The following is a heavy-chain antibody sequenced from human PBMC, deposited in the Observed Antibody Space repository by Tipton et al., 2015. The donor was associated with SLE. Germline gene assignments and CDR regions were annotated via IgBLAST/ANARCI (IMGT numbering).Heavy chain of an antibody. CDR1: GGPIIIGGYF. CDR3: ARHLGGNWIDLDP. CDR2: IYHSGTT. V-gene: IGHV4-31*03. D-gene: IGHD1-1*01. Sequence: TLSLTCTVSGGPIIIGGYFWTWIRQHPGKGLEWIGNIYHSGTTFYNPSLKSRVTISLDASNNQFSLRLSSVTAADTAVYFCARHLGGNWIDLDPWGQGAQVTVSA. J-gene: IGHJ5*02.